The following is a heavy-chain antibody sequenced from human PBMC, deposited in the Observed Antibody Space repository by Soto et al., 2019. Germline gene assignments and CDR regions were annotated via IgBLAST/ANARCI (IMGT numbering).Heavy chain of an antibody. J-gene: IGHJ4*02. CDR1: GFTFSSYW. CDR2: INGDGSYT. V-gene: IGHV3-74*01. CDR3: ARERGGYSSDF. D-gene: IGHD2-15*01. Sequence: EVQLVESGGGLVQPGGSLRLSCAASGFTFSSYWMHWLRQVPGKGLVWVSRINGDGSYTNYADSVKGRFTISRDNAKNTLYLQVNSLRAEDTAVYYCARERGGYSSDFWGQGTLVTVSS.